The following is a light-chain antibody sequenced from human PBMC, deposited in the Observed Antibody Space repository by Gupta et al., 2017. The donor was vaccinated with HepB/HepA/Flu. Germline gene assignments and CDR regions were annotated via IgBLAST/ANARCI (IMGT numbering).Light chain of an antibody. Sequence: QSVLTPPPPVSGAPGPRVTISRPGRSSNIGAGYDVHWYQQLPGTAPKLLIYGNSNRPSGVPDRFSGSKSGTSASLAITGLQAEDEADYYCQSYDSSLSALVFGGGTKLTVL. CDR1: SSNIGAGYD. CDR2: GNS. J-gene: IGLJ2*01. V-gene: IGLV1-40*01. CDR3: QSYDSSLSALV.